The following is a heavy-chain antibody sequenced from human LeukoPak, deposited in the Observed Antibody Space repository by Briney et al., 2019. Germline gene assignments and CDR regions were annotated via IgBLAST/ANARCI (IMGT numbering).Heavy chain of an antibody. CDR3: AIDSRGGSGAPYYYGMDV. CDR2: IYSGGST. Sequence: GGSLRLSCAASGFTVSSNYMSWVRQAPGKGLEWVSVIYSGGSTYYADSVKGRFTISRDNSKNTLYLQMNSLRAEDTAVYYCAIDSRGGSGAPYYYGMDVWGQGTTVTVSS. D-gene: IGHD3-10*01. CDR1: GFTVSSNY. J-gene: IGHJ6*02. V-gene: IGHV3-53*01.